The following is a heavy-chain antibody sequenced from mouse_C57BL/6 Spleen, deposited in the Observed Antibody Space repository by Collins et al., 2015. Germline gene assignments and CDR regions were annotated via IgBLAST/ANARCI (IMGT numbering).Heavy chain of an antibody. CDR1: GYTFTNYG. V-gene: IGHV9-1*02. CDR2: INTYTGEP. Sequence: QIQLVQSGPELKKPGETVKISCKASGYTFTNYGMNWVKQAPGKGLKWMGWINTYTGEPTYADDFKGRFAFSLETSASTAYLQINNLKNEDMATYFCARGERRTGFAYWGQGTLVTVSA. J-gene: IGHJ3*01. CDR3: ARGERRTGFAY. D-gene: IGHD2-12*01.